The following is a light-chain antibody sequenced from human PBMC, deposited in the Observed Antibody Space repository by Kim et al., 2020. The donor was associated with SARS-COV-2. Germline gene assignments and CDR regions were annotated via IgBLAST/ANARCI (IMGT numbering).Light chain of an antibody. CDR1: SGSIASNY. CDR3: QSYDSSNPWV. CDR2: EDN. Sequence: KTATIACDRSSGSIASNYVQWDQQRPGSSPSIVIYEDNQRPSGVPDRFSGSTDSSSNSASLTISGLKTEDEADYYCQSYDSSNPWVFGGGTQLTVL. J-gene: IGLJ3*02. V-gene: IGLV6-57*01.